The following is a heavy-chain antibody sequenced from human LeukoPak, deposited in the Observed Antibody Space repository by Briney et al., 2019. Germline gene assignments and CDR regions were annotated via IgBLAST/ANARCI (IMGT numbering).Heavy chain of an antibody. Sequence: PGGSPRLSCAASGFTFSSYWMSWVRQAPGKGLEWVANIKQDGSEKYYVDSVKGRFTISRDNAKNSLYLQMNSLRAEDTAVYYCASGPYVQWLAPFDYWGQGTLVTASS. CDR1: GFTFSSYW. CDR3: ASGPYVQWLAPFDY. CDR2: IKQDGSEK. D-gene: IGHD6-19*01. V-gene: IGHV3-7*01. J-gene: IGHJ4*02.